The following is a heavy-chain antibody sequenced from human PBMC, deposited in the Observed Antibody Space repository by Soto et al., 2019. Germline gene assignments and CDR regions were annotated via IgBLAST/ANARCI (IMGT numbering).Heavy chain of an antibody. J-gene: IGHJ5*02. CDR1: GCPFSSYA. D-gene: IGHD2-2*01. V-gene: IGHV3-23*01. CDR2: ISGSGGST. CDR3: AKWGIGYCSSTSCS. Sequence: GGSLRLSCAASGCPFSSYAMSWVRQAPGKGLEWVSAISGSGGSTYYADSVKGRFTISRDNSKNTLYLQMNSLRAEETAVYYCAKWGIGYCSSTSCSWGQGTLVTVSS.